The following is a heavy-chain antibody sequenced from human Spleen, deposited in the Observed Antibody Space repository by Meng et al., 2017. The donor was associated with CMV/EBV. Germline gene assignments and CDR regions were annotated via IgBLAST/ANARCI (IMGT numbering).Heavy chain of an antibody. V-gene: IGHV4-59*01. Sequence: GSLRLSCTVSGGSISSYYWSWIRQPPGKGLEWIGYIYYSGSTNYNPSLKSRVTISVDTSKNQFSLKLSSVTAADTAVYYCARDLHAHYYDSSGYYPSYYFDYWGQGILVTVSS. J-gene: IGHJ4*02. CDR3: ARDLHAHYYDSSGYYPSYYFDY. CDR2: IYYSGST. CDR1: GGSISSYY. D-gene: IGHD3-22*01.